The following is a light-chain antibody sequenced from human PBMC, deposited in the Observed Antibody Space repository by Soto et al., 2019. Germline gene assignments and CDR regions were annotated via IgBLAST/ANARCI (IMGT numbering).Light chain of an antibody. Sequence: DIQMTQSPSSLSASVGDRVSITCRASQSVSSFLNWYQQRPGTAPKLLIYAASTLHSGVPSRFSGGGSGTDFTLTISSLQPEDSATYYCQQSDTTPWTFGQGTRWISN. J-gene: IGKJ1*01. CDR2: AAS. CDR1: QSVSSF. CDR3: QQSDTTPWT. V-gene: IGKV1-39*01.